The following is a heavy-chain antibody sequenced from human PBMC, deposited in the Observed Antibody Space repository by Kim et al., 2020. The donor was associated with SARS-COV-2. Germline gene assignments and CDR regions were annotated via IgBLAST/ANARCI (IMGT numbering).Heavy chain of an antibody. D-gene: IGHD3-10*01. CDR1: GFRITDYA. J-gene: IGHJ5*02. CDR3: AKKGSSSASNWFDP. V-gene: IGHV3-23*01. CDR2: LSGRGRFI. Sequence: GGSLRLSCAASGFRITDYAMNWVRQAPGRGLEWVSVLSGRGRFISYADSVQGRFTSSRDISTNTRYLQMNSLRAEDTALYYCAKKGSSSASNWFDPWGQGTLVTVSS.